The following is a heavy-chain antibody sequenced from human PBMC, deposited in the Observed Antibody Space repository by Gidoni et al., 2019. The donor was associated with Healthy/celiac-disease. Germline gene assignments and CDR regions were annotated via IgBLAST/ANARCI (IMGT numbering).Heavy chain of an antibody. V-gene: IGHV2-70*01. Sequence: QVTLRESGPARVKPTQTVTRTCTFAGFSLSISGMCVSWIRQPPGKAREWLALIDWDDDKYYSTSLKTRLTISKDTSKTPVVLTMTNMDPVDTATYYCARLHGACGEDSDYWGQGTLVTVSS. CDR1: GFSLSISGMC. D-gene: IGHD2-21*01. J-gene: IGHJ4*02. CDR2: IDWDDDK. CDR3: ARLHGACGEDSDY.